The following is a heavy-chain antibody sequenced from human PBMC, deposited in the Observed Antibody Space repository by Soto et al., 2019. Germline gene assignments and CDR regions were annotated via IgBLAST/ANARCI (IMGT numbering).Heavy chain of an antibody. CDR2: VYYSGNT. CDR1: GASITYSSYY. Sequence: SETLSLTCTVSGASITYSSYYWGWVRQPPGKGLEWIGYVYYSGNTNYNPSLKSRVTISVDTSKNHFSLKLRSVTAADTALYYCARDGPKSSTSYYYGMDVWGQGTTVTVSS. CDR3: ARDGPKSSTSYYYGMDV. J-gene: IGHJ6*02. D-gene: IGHD6-6*01. V-gene: IGHV4-39*07.